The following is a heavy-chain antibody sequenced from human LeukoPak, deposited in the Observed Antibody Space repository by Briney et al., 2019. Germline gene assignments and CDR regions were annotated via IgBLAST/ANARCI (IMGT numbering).Heavy chain of an antibody. Sequence: SVTVSCTASGGTFSSYAISWVRQAPGQGLGWMGGIIPIFGTANHAQKFQGRVTITADESTSTAYMELSSLRSEDTAVYYCASVHYDILTGYDDYYYMDVWGKGTTVTISS. D-gene: IGHD3-9*01. V-gene: IGHV1-69*13. CDR3: ASVHYDILTGYDDYYYMDV. CDR1: GGTFSSYA. J-gene: IGHJ6*03. CDR2: IIPIFGTA.